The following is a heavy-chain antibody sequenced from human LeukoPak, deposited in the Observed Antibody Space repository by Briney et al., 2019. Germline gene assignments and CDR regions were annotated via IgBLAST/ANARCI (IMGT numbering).Heavy chain of an antibody. J-gene: IGHJ4*02. V-gene: IGHV1-24*01. Sequence: ASVKVSCKVSGYTLTELSMHWVRQAPGKGLEWMGGFDPEDGETIYAQKFQGRVTMTEDTSTDTAYMELSSLRSEDTAVHYCATGIPKLAVAKDWGQGTLVTVSS. CDR1: GYTLTELS. CDR2: FDPEDGET. D-gene: IGHD6-19*01. CDR3: ATGIPKLAVAKD.